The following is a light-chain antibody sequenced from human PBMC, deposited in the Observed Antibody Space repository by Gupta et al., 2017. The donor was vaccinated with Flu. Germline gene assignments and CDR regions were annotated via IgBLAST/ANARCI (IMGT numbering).Light chain of an antibody. CDR2: DVS. CDR3: CSYAGSYTLV. CDR1: SSDVGGYNY. Sequence: QSAMTHPSSLAGSPGQSVIFSCTGTSSDVGGYNYVSWYQQHPGKAPKLMIYDVSKRPSGVPDRFSGSKSGNTASLTISVLQAEDEADYYCCSYAGSYTLVFGGGTKLTVL. J-gene: IGLJ2*01. V-gene: IGLV2-11*01.